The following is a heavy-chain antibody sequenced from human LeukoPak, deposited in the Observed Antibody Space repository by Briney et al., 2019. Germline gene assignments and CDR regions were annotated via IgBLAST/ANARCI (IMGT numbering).Heavy chain of an antibody. CDR3: AKSLGCSGDYCYPDY. D-gene: IGHD2-15*01. V-gene: IGHV3-23*01. Sequence: PGGSLRLSCAASGFIFSSYVMNWVRQAPGKGLEWVSSISGSGGSTNYADSVKGRFTISRDNSKNTLYLQMNSLRAEDTAVYYCAKSLGCSGDYCYPDYWGQGTLVTVSS. CDR1: GFIFSSYV. J-gene: IGHJ4*02. CDR2: ISGSGGST.